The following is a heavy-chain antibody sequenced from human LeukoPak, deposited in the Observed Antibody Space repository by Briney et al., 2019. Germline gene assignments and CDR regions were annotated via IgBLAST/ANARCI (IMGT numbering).Heavy chain of an antibody. D-gene: IGHD5-12*01. CDR3: ARDVNGYDYNYYYYMDV. J-gene: IGHJ6*03. CDR2: ISSSSSYI. V-gene: IGHV3-21*04. CDR1: GFTFGSYS. Sequence: GGSLRLSCAASGFTFGSYSMNWVRQAPGKGLEWVSSISSSSSYIYYADSVKGRFTISRDNARNSLYLQMTSLRAEDTAVYYCARDVNGYDYNYYYYMDVWGKGTTVTISS.